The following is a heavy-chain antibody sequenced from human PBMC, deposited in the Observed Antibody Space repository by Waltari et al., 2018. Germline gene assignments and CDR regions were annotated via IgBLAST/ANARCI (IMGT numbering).Heavy chain of an antibody. D-gene: IGHD6-13*01. CDR1: GYTFTSYD. CDR3: ARVKRRPYSSSYNWFDP. V-gene: IGHV1-8*03. J-gene: IGHJ5*02. Sequence: QVQLVQSGAEVKKPGASVKVSCKASGYTFTSYDINWVRQATGQGLEWMGWMNPNSGNTGYAQKFQGRGTITRNTSISTAYMELSSLRSEDTAVYYCARVKRRPYSSSYNWFDPWGQGTLVTVSS. CDR2: MNPNSGNT.